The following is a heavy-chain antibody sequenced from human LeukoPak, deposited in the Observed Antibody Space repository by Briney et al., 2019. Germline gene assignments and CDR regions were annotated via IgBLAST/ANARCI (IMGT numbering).Heavy chain of an antibody. D-gene: IGHD3-16*01. V-gene: IGHV4-31*03. CDR1: GGSVSSGDYY. J-gene: IGHJ6*02. CDR3: ARESNFVSAFDV. CDR2: IYYSGST. Sequence: PSETLSLTCTVSGGSVSSGDYYWSWIRQHPGKGLEWIGHIYYSGSTYYNASLKSRVTMSVDTSKNQFSLNLTSVTAADTAVYYCARESNFVSAFDVWGRGTTVTVSS.